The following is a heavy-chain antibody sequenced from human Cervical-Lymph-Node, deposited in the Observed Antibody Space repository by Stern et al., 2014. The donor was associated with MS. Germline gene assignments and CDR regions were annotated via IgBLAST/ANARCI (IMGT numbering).Heavy chain of an antibody. Sequence: VQLVQSGAEVRKPGSSVRVSCKTSGGTFSSYTISWVRQVPGHGLEWMGRIIPMYDIANYAQKFQGRVTITADKSTSTAYMELSSLRSEDTAVYYCARVPLVVLVPTRGDAFDIWGQGTMVTVSS. D-gene: IGHD2-21*01. CDR2: IIPMYDIA. CDR3: ARVPLVVLVPTRGDAFDI. V-gene: IGHV1-69*04. CDR1: GGTFSSYT. J-gene: IGHJ3*02.